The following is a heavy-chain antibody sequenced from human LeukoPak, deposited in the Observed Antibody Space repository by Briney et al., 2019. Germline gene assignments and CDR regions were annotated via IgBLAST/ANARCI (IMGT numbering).Heavy chain of an antibody. CDR1: GFTFRSYG. V-gene: IGHV3-30*18. D-gene: IGHD2-15*01. Sequence: PGRCLRLSCAASGFTFRSYGMHWVRQAPGKGLEWVAVITYDGSNKYYADSVKGRFTISRDNSKNTLYLQVNSLRAEDTAVYYCAKVPGDIVVVVAATLPNYYGMDVWGQGTTVTVSS. CDR2: ITYDGSNK. CDR3: AKVPGDIVVVVAATLPNYYGMDV. J-gene: IGHJ6*02.